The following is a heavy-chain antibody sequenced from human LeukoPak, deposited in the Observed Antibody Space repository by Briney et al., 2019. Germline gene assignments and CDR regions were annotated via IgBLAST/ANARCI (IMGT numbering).Heavy chain of an antibody. J-gene: IGHJ4*02. Sequence: PGGSLRLSCAASGFTFSSYWMSWVRQAPGKGLEWVSVIYSGGNIYYIDSVKGRFTISRDTSKNTLYLQMNSLRAEDTAVYFCASRHCSGGGCYFAGADPFDYWGQGTLVTVSS. D-gene: IGHD2-15*01. V-gene: IGHV3-53*01. CDR1: GFTFSSYW. CDR3: ASRHCSGGGCYFAGADPFDY. CDR2: IYSGGNI.